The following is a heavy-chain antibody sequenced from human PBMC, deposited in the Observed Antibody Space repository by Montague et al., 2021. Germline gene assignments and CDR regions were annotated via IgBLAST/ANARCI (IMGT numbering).Heavy chain of an antibody. CDR3: ATRGTIVRGVISPQYFDY. D-gene: IGHD3-10*01. CDR1: TSTFRTYV. CDR2: IGGSGDDT. J-gene: IGHJ4*02. V-gene: IGHV3-23*01. Sequence: SLRLSCAVSTSTFRTYVMSWVRRAPGTGLEWLSSIGGSGDDTHYADSVKGRFTISRDISRKTLYLQMDSLTAEDTAVYFCATRGTIVRGVISPQYFDYWGQGTQVTVSS.